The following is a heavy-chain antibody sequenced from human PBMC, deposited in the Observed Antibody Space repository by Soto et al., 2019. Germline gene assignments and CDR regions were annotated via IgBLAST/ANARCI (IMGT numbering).Heavy chain of an antibody. V-gene: IGHV3-30*18. Sequence: GGSLRFSCVASGFTFSSYCMHWVRQAPDKGLEWVAIISYDGSNTYYADSVKGRFTISRDNSKNTLYLQMNSLRAEDTSVYYCAKEGGLSGSYYISSSYYFDYWGQGTLVTVSS. CDR2: ISYDGSNT. CDR3: AKEGGLSGSYYISSSYYFDY. CDR1: GFTFSSYC. J-gene: IGHJ4*02. D-gene: IGHD1-26*01.